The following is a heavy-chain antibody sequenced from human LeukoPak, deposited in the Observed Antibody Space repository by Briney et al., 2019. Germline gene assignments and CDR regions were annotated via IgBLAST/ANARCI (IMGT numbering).Heavy chain of an antibody. CDR3: ASRQRYSSGWYFDY. V-gene: IGHV4-39*01. J-gene: IGHJ4*02. CDR2: INYSEST. Sequence: SETLSLTCTVSGNSISSSSYYWGWIRQPPGKGLEWIGNINYSESTYYNPSLKSRVTMSVDTSKNQFSLKLNSVTAADTAVYYCASRQRYSSGWYFDYWGQGTLVTVSS. D-gene: IGHD6-19*01. CDR1: GNSISSSSYY.